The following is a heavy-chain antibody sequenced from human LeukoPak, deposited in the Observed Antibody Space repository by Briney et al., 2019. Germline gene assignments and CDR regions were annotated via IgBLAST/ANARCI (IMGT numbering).Heavy chain of an antibody. V-gene: IGHV3-66*01. D-gene: IGHD5-18*01. J-gene: IGHJ4*02. CDR3: ARVGRGDTYGYVDY. CDR2: LYSGGNT. Sequence: PGGSLRLSCAASGFTVSSNYMSWVRQAPGKGLAWVSVLYSGGNTYYADSVKGRFTISRDNSKNMLFPQMNSLRAEDTAVYYCARVGRGDTYGYVDYWGQGTLVTVSS. CDR1: GFTVSSNY.